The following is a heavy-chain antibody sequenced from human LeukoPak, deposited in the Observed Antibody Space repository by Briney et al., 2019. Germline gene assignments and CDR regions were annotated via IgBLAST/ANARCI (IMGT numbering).Heavy chain of an antibody. Sequence: GGSLRLSCAASGFTFSSYGMSWVRQAPGKGLEWVSAISGSGGSTYYADSVKGRFTISRDNSKNTLYLQMNSLRAEDTAVYYCAKDGVRSASGGPTSIDYWGQGTLVTVSS. V-gene: IGHV3-23*01. CDR3: AKDGVRSASGGPTSIDY. CDR2: ISGSGGST. CDR1: GFTFSSYG. D-gene: IGHD2-15*01. J-gene: IGHJ4*02.